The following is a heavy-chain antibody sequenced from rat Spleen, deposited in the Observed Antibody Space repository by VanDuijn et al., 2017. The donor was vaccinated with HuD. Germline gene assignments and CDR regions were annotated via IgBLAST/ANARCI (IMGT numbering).Heavy chain of an antibody. J-gene: IGHJ3*01. CDR1: GFTFSDYY. D-gene: IGHD1-11*01. CDR2: IGTSGSSS. CDR3: AKGDYGGYSEPDWFAY. V-gene: IGHV5-7*01. Sequence: EVQLVESGGGLVQPGRSLKLSCATSGFTFSDYYMAWVRQAPKEGLEWVATIGTSGSSSYYPDSVKGRFTISRYNAKSSLYLQMDSLRSEDTATYYCAKGDYGGYSEPDWFAYWGQGTLVTVSS.